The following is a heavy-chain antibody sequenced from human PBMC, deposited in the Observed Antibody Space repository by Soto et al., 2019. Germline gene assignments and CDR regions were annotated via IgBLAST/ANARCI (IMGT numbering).Heavy chain of an antibody. Sequence: QVQLQESGPGLVKPSQTLSLTCTVSGGSISSGGYCWSWIRQHPGKGLEWIGNICYSGITYYNPSLKSRVTISADTSMKQFSLKLTSVTAADTAVYYCARGYGSGSYQNDYWGQGTLVTVSS. CDR1: GGSISSGGYC. D-gene: IGHD3-10*01. J-gene: IGHJ4*02. CDR3: ARGYGSGSYQNDY. V-gene: IGHV4-31*03. CDR2: ICYSGIT.